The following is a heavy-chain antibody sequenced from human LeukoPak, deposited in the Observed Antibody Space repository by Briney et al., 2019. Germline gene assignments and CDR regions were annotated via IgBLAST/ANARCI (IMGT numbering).Heavy chain of an antibody. J-gene: IGHJ4*02. V-gene: IGHV4-39*07. D-gene: IGHD6-13*01. CDR1: GGSITGSDFY. Sequence: PSGTLSLNCTVSGGSITGSDFYWGWIRQPPGKGLEWIGSIHYTGITYYNPSLKSRVTISVDTSKNQFSLKLSSVTAADTAVYYCARGRSSWYDYWGQGTLVTVSS. CDR3: ARGRSSWYDY. CDR2: IHYTGIT.